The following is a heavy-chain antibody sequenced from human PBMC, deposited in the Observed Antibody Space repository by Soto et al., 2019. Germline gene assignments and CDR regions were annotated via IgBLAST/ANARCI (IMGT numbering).Heavy chain of an antibody. CDR2: IIPIFGTA. D-gene: IGHD2-15*01. V-gene: IGHV1-69*13. CDR1: GGTFSRYA. J-gene: IGHJ5*02. Sequence: SVKVSCKASGGTFSRYAISWVRQAPGQGLEWMGGIIPIFGTANYAQKFQGRVTITADESTSTVYMELSSLRSEDTAVYYCARGVVVVATNWFDPWGQGTLVTVSS. CDR3: ARGVVVVATNWFDP.